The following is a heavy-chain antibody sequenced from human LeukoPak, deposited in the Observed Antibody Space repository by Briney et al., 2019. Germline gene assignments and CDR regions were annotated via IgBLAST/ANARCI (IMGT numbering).Heavy chain of an antibody. CDR3: ANSRPGVTGHINYFDC. J-gene: IGHJ4*02. D-gene: IGHD1-20*01. CDR2: IRYDGSNK. V-gene: IGHV3-30*02. CDR1: GFTFSSYG. Sequence: GGSLRLSCAASGFTFSSYGIHWVRQAPGKGLEWVAFIRYDGSNKYYADSVKGRFTISRDNSKNTLYLQMNSLRAEDTAVYYCANSRPGVTGHINYFDCWGQGTLVTVSS.